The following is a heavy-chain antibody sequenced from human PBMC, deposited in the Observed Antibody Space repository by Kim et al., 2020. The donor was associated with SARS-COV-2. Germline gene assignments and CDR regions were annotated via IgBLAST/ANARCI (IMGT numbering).Heavy chain of an antibody. CDR2: ISGSGGST. D-gene: IGHD6-6*01. CDR1: GFTFSSYA. Sequence: GGSLRLSCVASGFTFSSYAMSWVRQAPGKGLEWVSAISGSGGSTYYADSVKGRFTISRDNSKNTLYLQMNSLRAEDTAVYYCAKDGAARAYYYYYYMDVWGKGTTVTVSS. CDR3: AKDGAARAYYYYYYMDV. V-gene: IGHV3-23*01. J-gene: IGHJ6*03.